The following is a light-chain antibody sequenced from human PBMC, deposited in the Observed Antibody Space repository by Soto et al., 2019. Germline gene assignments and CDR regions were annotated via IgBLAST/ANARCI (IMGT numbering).Light chain of an antibody. CDR3: QQYYSYPRT. CDR2: AAS. V-gene: IGKV1-17*01. Sequence: QMAHSPSSLSASVGARVTISCRASQGIRNDLGWYQQKPGKAPKLLIYAASTLQSGVPSRFSGGGSGSDFTLTICCLQSEDFATYYCQQYYSYPRTYGQGTKVDIK. J-gene: IGKJ1*01. CDR1: QGIRND.